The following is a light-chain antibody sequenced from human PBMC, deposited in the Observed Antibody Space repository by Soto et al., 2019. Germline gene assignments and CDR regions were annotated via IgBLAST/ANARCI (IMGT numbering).Light chain of an antibody. J-gene: IGKJ4*01. Sequence: EIGLTQSPATLSLFPGERATLSCRASQSVRTYLAWYQQKPGQAPRLLISGASNRATGIPDRFSGSGSGTEFTLTISSLEAEDFAVYYCHQRSNWPRTFGGGTKVDIK. CDR1: QSVRTY. V-gene: IGKV3-11*01. CDR2: GAS. CDR3: HQRSNWPRT.